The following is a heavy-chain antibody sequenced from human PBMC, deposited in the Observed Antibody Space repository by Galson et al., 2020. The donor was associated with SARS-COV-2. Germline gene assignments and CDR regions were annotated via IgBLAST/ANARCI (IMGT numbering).Heavy chain of an antibody. J-gene: IGHJ1*01. D-gene: IGHD3-22*01. CDR3: ARVGDSSGDYYVSEYFPH. CDR1: GFTFSSYA. CDR2: ISYDGSNK. Sequence: GGSLRLSCAASGFTFSSYAMHWVRQAPGKGLEWVAAISYDGSNKFYADSVKGRFTISRDNSKNTLYLQMNSLRAEDTAVYYCARVGDSSGDYYVSEYFPHWGQGTLVTV. V-gene: IGHV3-30*04.